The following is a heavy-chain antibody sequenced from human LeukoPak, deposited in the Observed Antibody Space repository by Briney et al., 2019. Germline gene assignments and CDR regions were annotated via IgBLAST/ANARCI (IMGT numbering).Heavy chain of an antibody. V-gene: IGHV4-59*08. CDR2: IHYSGST. CDR1: GGSISSYY. J-gene: IGHJ3*02. Sequence: PSEPLSLTCTVSGGSISSYYWNWIRQPPGKGLEWIGYIHYSGSTNYNPSLKSRVTISVDTSKNQFSLKLSSVTAADTAVYYCARRNGYSLDALDIWGQGTMVTVSS. CDR3: ARRNGYSLDALDI. D-gene: IGHD5-24*01.